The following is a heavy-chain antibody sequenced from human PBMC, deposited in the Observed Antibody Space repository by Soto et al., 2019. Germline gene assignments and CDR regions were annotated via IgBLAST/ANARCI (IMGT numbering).Heavy chain of an antibody. J-gene: IGHJ6*02. D-gene: IGHD3-3*01. Sequence: PGGSLRLSCAASGFTFSSYGMHWVRQAPGKGLEWVAVISYDGSNKYYADSVKGRFTISRDNSKNTLYLQMNSLRAEDTAVYYCAKDLRRFLEWCNGMDVWGQGTTVTVSS. CDR1: GFTFSSYG. V-gene: IGHV3-30*18. CDR3: AKDLRRFLEWCNGMDV. CDR2: ISYDGSNK.